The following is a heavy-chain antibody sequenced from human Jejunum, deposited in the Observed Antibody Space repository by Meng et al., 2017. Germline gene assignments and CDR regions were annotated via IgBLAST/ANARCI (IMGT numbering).Heavy chain of an antibody. CDR2: SRNKANGFTT. CDR1: GFTFSDYY. CDR3: IRRISEAGYFGY. J-gene: IGHJ4*02. V-gene: IGHV3-72*01. Sequence: VERGVLWGGLFQPGGSLRLSCAVLGFTFSDYYMDWVRQAPGKGLEWVARSRNKANGFTTDYAASVTGRFSISRDDSKNSLYLQMNSLKTEDTAVYYCIRRISEAGYFGYWGQGTLVTVPQ. D-gene: IGHD6-13*01.